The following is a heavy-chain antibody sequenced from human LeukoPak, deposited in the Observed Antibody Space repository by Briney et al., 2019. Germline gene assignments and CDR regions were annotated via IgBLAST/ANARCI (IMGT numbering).Heavy chain of an antibody. CDR3: ARQPLGVLISSAAVTDY. Sequence: ASVKVSCKASGYSFTSHYMHWVRQAPGQGLEWMGLINPRGTSTIYAEKFQGRIIMTRDMSTTTDYMELSSLKSDDTAVYYCARQPLGVLISSAAVTDYWGQGTLVTVSS. D-gene: IGHD2-8*01. V-gene: IGHV1-46*01. CDR2: INPRGTST. CDR1: GYSFTSHY. J-gene: IGHJ4*02.